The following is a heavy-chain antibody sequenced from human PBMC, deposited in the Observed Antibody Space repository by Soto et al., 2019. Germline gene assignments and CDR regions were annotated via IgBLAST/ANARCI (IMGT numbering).Heavy chain of an antibody. CDR1: GGSITSGGFS. J-gene: IGHJ3*01. CDR3: AKECGGTCLDAFDV. V-gene: IGHV4-30-2*01. CDR2: VHHTGNT. Sequence: QVQLKESGSGLVKPAQTLSLTCAVSGGSITSGGFSWSWVRQPPGKGLEWIGYVHHTGNTDYHPSLGSRVTISLDRSRNLFSLNLTSVTAADTATYYCAKECGGTCLDAFDVWGPGTTVIVSS. D-gene: IGHD2-15*01.